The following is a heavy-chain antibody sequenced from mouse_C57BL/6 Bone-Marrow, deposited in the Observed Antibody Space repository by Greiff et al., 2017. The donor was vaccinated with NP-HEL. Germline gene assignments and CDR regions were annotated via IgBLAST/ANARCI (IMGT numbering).Heavy chain of an antibody. Sequence: QVQLQQSDAELVKPGASVKISCKVSGYTFTDHTIHWMKQRPEQGLEWIGYIYPRDGSTKYNEKFKGKATLTADKYSSTAYMQLNSLTSEDSAVYFCASPNYYGSSRYYAMDYWGQGTSVTVSS. J-gene: IGHJ4*01. CDR3: ASPNYYGSSRYYAMDY. CDR1: GYTFTDHT. V-gene: IGHV1-78*01. CDR2: IYPRDGST. D-gene: IGHD1-1*01.